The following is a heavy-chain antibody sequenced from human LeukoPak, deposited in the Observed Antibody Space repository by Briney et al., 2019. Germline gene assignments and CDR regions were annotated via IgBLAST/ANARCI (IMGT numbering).Heavy chain of an antibody. V-gene: IGHV1-69*13. Sequence: ASVKVSCKASGGTFSSYAISWVRQAPGQGLEWMGGIIPIFGTANYAQKFQGRVTITPDESTSTAYMELSSLRSEDTAVYYCARQALAVAGMNWFDPWGQGTLVTVSS. D-gene: IGHD6-19*01. CDR1: GGTFSSYA. CDR3: ARQALAVAGMNWFDP. J-gene: IGHJ5*02. CDR2: IIPIFGTA.